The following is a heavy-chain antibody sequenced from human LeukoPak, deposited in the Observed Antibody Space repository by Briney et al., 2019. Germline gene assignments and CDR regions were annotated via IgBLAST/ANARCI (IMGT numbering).Heavy chain of an antibody. D-gene: IGHD3-3*01. CDR1: GFTFSIYG. CDR3: AKWLGQDDFWSGYCSFDY. Sequence: PGGSLRLSCAASGFTFSIYGMHWVRQAPGKGLEWVSAISGSGGSTYYADSVKGRFTISRDNSKNTLYLQMNSLRAEDTAVYYCAKWLGQDDFWSGYCSFDYWGQGTLVTVSS. V-gene: IGHV3-23*01. CDR2: ISGSGGST. J-gene: IGHJ4*02.